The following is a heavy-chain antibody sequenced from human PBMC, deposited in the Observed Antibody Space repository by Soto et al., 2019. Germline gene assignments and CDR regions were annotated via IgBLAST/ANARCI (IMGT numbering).Heavy chain of an antibody. Sequence: QVQLVQSGAEVKKPGSSVKVSCKASGGTFSSYAISGVRQAPGQGLEWMGGIIPIFGTANYAQKFQGRVTITADESTSTAYMELSSLRSEDTAVYYCVFVGYYYYGMDVWGQGTTVTVSS. CDR3: VFVGYYYYGMDV. D-gene: IGHD3-10*02. CDR2: IIPIFGTA. CDR1: GGTFSSYA. J-gene: IGHJ6*02. V-gene: IGHV1-69*12.